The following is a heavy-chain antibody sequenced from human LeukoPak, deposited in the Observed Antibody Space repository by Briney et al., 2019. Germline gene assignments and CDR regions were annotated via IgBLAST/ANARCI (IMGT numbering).Heavy chain of an antibody. CDR3: ARDHIAARPGGDY. CDR2: ISSSSSYI. Sequence: GGSLILSCAASGFTFSSYSMNWVRQAPGKGLEWVSSISSSSSYIYYAASVKGRFTISRDNAKNSLYLQMNSLRAEDTAVYYCARDHIAARPGGDYWGQGTLVTVSS. CDR1: GFTFSSYS. V-gene: IGHV3-21*01. D-gene: IGHD6-6*01. J-gene: IGHJ4*02.